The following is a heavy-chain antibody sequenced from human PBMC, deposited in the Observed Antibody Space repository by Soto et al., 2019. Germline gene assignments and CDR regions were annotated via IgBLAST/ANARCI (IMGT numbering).Heavy chain of an antibody. V-gene: IGHV3-23*01. CDR2: ISGSGGST. CDR1: GFTFSSYA. D-gene: IGHD2-21*01. J-gene: IGHJ4*02. Sequence: EVQLLESGGGLVQPGGSLRLSCAASGFTFSSYAMSWVRQAPGKGLEWVSAISGSGGSTYYADSVKGRFTISRDNSKNTLYLQMNSLRAEDTAVYYSAKDRGAYCGGDCYPNFDYWGQGTLVTVSS. CDR3: AKDRGAYCGGDCYPNFDY.